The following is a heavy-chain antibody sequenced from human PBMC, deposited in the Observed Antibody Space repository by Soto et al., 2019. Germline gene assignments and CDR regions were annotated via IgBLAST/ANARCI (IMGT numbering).Heavy chain of an antibody. Sequence: SETLSLTCPVSGGSMSSSSYYWGWIRQPPGKGLEWIGNIYYTGSNYYNPSLKSRVTLSVDTSQNQFSLKLSSVTAADTAVYYCARPLEDGSRAFDVWGQGTMVTVSS. CDR2: IYYTGSN. J-gene: IGHJ3*01. D-gene: IGHD1-26*01. V-gene: IGHV4-39*01. CDR3: ARPLEDGSRAFDV. CDR1: GGSMSSSSYY.